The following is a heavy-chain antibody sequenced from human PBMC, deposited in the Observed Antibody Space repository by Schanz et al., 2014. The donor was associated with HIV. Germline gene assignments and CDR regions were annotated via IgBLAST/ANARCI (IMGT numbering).Heavy chain of an antibody. D-gene: IGHD5-18*01. V-gene: IGHV3-72*01. CDR3: RGYRFYYGVDF. J-gene: IGHJ6*02. CDR2: SRVKSDSYAT. Sequence: EVQLLESGGGFVQPGGSLRLSCVASGFNFNSYGMHWVRQAPGKGLEWVARSRVKSDSYATEYAASVTGRFTISRDDSKNSVYLQMNSLNIEDTAVYYCRGYRFYYGVDFWGQGTTVTVS. CDR1: GFNFNSYG.